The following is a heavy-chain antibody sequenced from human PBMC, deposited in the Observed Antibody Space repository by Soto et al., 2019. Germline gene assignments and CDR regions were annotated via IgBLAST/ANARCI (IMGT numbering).Heavy chain of an antibody. Sequence: QVQLVQSGAEVKKPGSSVKVSCKASGGTFSSYAINWVRQAPGQGLEWMGGIIPIFGTADYAQRFQGRVTITADESTSTADMELSSLRSEDTAVYYCARAVAGGVYDYDGMDVWGQGTTVTVSS. CDR1: GGTFSSYA. CDR2: IIPIFGTA. D-gene: IGHD6-19*01. J-gene: IGHJ6*02. CDR3: ARAVAGGVYDYDGMDV. V-gene: IGHV1-69*12.